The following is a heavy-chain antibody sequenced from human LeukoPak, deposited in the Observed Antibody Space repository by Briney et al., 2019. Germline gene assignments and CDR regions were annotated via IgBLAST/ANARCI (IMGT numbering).Heavy chain of an antibody. J-gene: IGHJ4*02. V-gene: IGHV2-70*04. CDR1: GFSLRTSGMR. CDR3: ARLKYGNNYFDY. CDR2: IDWDDDK. D-gene: IGHD2/OR15-2a*01. Sequence: SGPALVKPTQTLTLTCTFSGFSLRTSGMRVSWIRQPPGKALEWLARIDWDDDKFYHSTLETTLTISKDTSKDQVVLTMTNIDPVDTATYYCARLKYGNNYFDYWGQGILVTVSS.